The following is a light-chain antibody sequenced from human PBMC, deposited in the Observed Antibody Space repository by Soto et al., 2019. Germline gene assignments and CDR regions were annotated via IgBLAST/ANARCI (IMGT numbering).Light chain of an antibody. V-gene: IGLV2-23*02. CDR2: EVS. CDR1: SSDTGSNDL. J-gene: IGLJ1*01. CDR3: CSYAGRSTYV. Sequence: QSVLTQPASVSGSPGQSITISCTGTSSDTGSNDLISWYQQHPGRAPKLMIYEVSGWPSGVSNRFFGSKSGNTASLTISGLQAEDEADYYCCSYAGRSTYVFGTGTKVTVL.